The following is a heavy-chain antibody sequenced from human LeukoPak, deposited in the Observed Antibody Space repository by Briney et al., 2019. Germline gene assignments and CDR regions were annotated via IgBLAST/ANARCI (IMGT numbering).Heavy chain of an antibody. Sequence: PSETLSLTCCVSGDSISTYYWSWIRQPPGKGLDWIRYTFYSGTTHYNPSLRSRITISVDRSKNLVFLNLTSVTAADTAVYYCARGSRTRPYFESWGQGTLVTVSS. D-gene: IGHD1-14*01. CDR2: TFYSGTT. V-gene: IGHV4-59*01. CDR1: GDSISTYY. J-gene: IGHJ4*02. CDR3: ARGSRTRPYFES.